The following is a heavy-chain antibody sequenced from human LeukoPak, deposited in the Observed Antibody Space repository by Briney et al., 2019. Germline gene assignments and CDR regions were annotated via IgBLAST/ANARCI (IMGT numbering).Heavy chain of an antibody. CDR2: TYHRSKWYN. D-gene: IGHD2-15*01. Sequence: SQTLSLTCAISGDSVSSNSATWNWTRQSPSRGLEWLGRTYHRSKWYNDYAISVKSRITINPDTSKNQFSLQLNSVTAEDTAVYYCTATHSYFDYWGQGTLVTVSS. J-gene: IGHJ4*02. V-gene: IGHV6-1*01. CDR1: GDSVSSNSAT. CDR3: TATHSYFDY.